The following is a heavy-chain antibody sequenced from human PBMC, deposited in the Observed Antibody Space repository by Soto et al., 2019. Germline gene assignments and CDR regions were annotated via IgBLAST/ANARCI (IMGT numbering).Heavy chain of an antibody. J-gene: IGHJ4*02. CDR1: GDSVTTGSYY. CDR2: IYYTGRP. Sequence: SETLSLTCTVSGDSVTTGSYYWTWIRQPPGKGLEWIGYIYYTGRPDYSPSLKSRVTMSIDSSKNKFSLRLDSVTAAVTSMFFCARSYSSSKLFDYGGQGTLLTVSS. V-gene: IGHV4-61*01. CDR3: ARSYSSSKLFDY. D-gene: IGHD6-6*01.